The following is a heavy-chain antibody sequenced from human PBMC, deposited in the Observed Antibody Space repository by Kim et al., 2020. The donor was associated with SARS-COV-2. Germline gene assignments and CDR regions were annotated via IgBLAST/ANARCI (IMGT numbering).Heavy chain of an antibody. CDR2: ISSSSSTL. V-gene: IGHV3-48*01. Sequence: GGSLRLSCAASGFTFSSYSMNWVRQAPGKGLEWVSYISSSSSTLYYADSVKGRFTISRDNAKNSLYLQMNSLRAEDTAVYYCAVIRSYPPLYYMYVWGKGTTVTVSS. D-gene: IGHD1-26*01. J-gene: IGHJ6*03. CDR1: GFTFSSYS. CDR3: AVIRSYPPLYYMYV.